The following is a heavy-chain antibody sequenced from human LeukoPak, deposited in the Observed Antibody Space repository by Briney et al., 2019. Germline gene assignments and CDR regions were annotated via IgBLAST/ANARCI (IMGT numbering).Heavy chain of an antibody. CDR3: ARQTLTDDIDY. V-gene: IGHV4-39*01. Sequence: SETLSLTCTVSGGSISSTSYYWGWIRQPPGKGLEWIGSMYYSGSTYYNPALKSRVTISVARSKNQFSLQLSSVTAADTAVYYCARQTLTDDIDYWGQGTLVTVSS. CDR1: GGSISSTSYY. J-gene: IGHJ4*02. D-gene: IGHD2-21*02. CDR2: MYYSGST.